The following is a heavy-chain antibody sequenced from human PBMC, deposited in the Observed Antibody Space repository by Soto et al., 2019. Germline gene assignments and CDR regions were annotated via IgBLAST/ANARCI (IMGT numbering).Heavy chain of an antibody. Sequence: EVQLLESGGGLVQPGGSLSLSCVASGFTFSDHSMGWVRQAPGKGLEWLSIITDTGHSISYADSVKGRFPISRDTSRSILFLSLNGLRGDDTAVYYYAGATDSRFVFASGVFDAWGQGTMVTVSS. J-gene: IGHJ3*01. CDR1: GFTFSDHS. D-gene: IGHD2-15*01. V-gene: IGHV3-23*01. CDR2: ITDTGHSI. CDR3: AGATDSRFVFASGVFDA.